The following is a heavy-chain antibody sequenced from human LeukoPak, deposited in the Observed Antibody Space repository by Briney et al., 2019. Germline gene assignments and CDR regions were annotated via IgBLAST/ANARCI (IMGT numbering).Heavy chain of an antibody. CDR3: ARDDDSSGYYWGTTDY. V-gene: IGHV3-21*01. CDR2: ISSSSYI. J-gene: IGHJ4*02. D-gene: IGHD3-22*01. CDR1: GFTFSSYS. Sequence: PGGSLRLSCAASGFTFSSYSMNWVRQAPGKGLEWVSSISSSSYIYYADSVKGRFTISRDNAKNSLYLQMNSLRAEDTAVYYCARDDDSSGYYWGTTDYWGQGTLVTVSS.